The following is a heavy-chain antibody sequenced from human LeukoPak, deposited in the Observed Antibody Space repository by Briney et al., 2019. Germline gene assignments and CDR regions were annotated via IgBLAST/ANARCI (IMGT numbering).Heavy chain of an antibody. Sequence: ASVKVSCKASGYTFTGYYMHWVRQAPGQGLEWMGWISAYNGNTNYAQKLQGRVTMTTDTSTSTAYMELRSLRSDDTAVYYCARSDYDILTGYYAWGQGTLVTVSS. V-gene: IGHV1-18*04. J-gene: IGHJ5*02. CDR3: ARSDYDILTGYYA. CDR1: GYTFTGYY. D-gene: IGHD3-9*01. CDR2: ISAYNGNT.